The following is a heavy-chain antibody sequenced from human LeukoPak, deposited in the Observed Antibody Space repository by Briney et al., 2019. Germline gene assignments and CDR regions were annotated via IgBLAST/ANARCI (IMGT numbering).Heavy chain of an antibody. CDR2: IYYSGST. J-gene: IGHJ4*02. CDR1: GGSISSYY. CDR3: ATTYDFWSGSYFDY. V-gene: IGHV4-59*01. Sequence: PSETLSLTCTVSGGSISSYYWSWIRQPPGKGLEWIGYIYYSGSTNYNPSLKSRVTISVDTSKNQFSLKLSSVTAADTAVYYCATTYDFWSGSYFDYWGQGTLVTVSS. D-gene: IGHD3-3*01.